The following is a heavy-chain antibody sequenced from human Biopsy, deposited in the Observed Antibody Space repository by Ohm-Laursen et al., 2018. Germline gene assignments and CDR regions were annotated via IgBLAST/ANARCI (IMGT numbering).Heavy chain of an antibody. D-gene: IGHD2/OR15-2a*01. V-gene: IGHV3-9*01. CDR3: ARDISPSTFPENTLDI. CDR2: MSRNNGFI. Sequence: SLRLSCAATGFKFDDYAMHWVRQTPGKGLEWVSGMSRNNGFIGYADSVRGRFTISRDNGQNSLYLQMNNLITKDTAVYYCARDISPSTFPENTLDIWGQGTMVTVSS. CDR1: GFKFDDYA. J-gene: IGHJ3*02.